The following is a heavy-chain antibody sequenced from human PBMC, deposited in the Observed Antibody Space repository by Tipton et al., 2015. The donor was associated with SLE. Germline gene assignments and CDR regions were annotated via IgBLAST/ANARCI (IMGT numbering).Heavy chain of an antibody. V-gene: IGHV3-23*03. Sequence: GSLRLSCAASGFTFSSYAMSWVRQAPGKGLEWVSVIYSGGSSTYYADSVKGRFTISRDNSKNTLYLQMNSLRAEDTAVYYCTKVGATPFDYWGQGTLVTVSS. CDR3: TKVGATPFDY. J-gene: IGHJ4*02. CDR1: GFTFSSYA. CDR2: IYSGGSST. D-gene: IGHD1-26*01.